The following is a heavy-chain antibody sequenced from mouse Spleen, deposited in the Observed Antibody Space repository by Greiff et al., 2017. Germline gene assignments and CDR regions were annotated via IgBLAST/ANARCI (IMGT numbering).Heavy chain of an antibody. CDR2: IYPGSGNT. V-gene: IGHV1-66*01. CDR1: GYSFTSYY. CDR3: AKGDYYEYDDWYFDV. J-gene: IGHJ1*03. Sequence: VQLQQSGPELVKPGASVKISCKASGYSFTSYYIHWVKQRPGQGLEWIGWIYPGSGNTKYNEKFKGKATLTADTSSSTAYMQLSSLTSEDSAVYYCAKGDYYEYDDWYFDVWGTGTTVTVSS. D-gene: IGHD2-4*01.